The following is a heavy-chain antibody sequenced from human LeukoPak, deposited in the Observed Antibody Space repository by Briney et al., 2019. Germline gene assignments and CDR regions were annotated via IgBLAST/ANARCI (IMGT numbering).Heavy chain of an antibody. Sequence: EASVKVSCKASGYTFTNYAMNWVRQSPGQGLEWMGWINTNTGNPTYAQGFTGRFVFSLDTSVSTAFLQISSLKAEDTAVYYCARDQSLGGGQFDSWGQGTLVTVSS. D-gene: IGHD2-15*01. CDR2: INTNTGNP. V-gene: IGHV7-4-1*02. CDR3: ARDQSLGGGQFDS. CDR1: GYTFTNYA. J-gene: IGHJ4*02.